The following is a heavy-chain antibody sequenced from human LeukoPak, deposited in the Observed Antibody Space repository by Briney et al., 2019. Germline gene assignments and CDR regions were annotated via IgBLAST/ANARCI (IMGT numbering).Heavy chain of an antibody. J-gene: IGHJ4*02. V-gene: IGHV3-11*01. CDR2: ISSSGSTI. D-gene: IGHD3-10*01. Sequence: GGSLRLSCAASGFTFSDYYMSWIRQAPGKGLEWVSYISSSGSTIYYADSVKGRFTISRDNSKNTLYLQMNSLRAEDTAVYYCARDVSVWGSGSYSDYWGQGTLVTVSS. CDR3: ARDVSVWGSGSYSDY. CDR1: GFTFSDYY.